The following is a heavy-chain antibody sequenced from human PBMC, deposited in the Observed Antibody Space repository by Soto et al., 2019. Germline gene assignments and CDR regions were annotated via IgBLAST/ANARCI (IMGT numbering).Heavy chain of an antibody. CDR3: AADGENYGSETTDY. V-gene: IGHV3-33*01. Sequence: GGSLRLSCAASGFTFSSYGMHWVRQAPGKGLEWVAVIWYDGSNKYYAESVKGRFTISSDNSKNTLYLQMNSLRAEDTAVYYCAADGENYGSETTDYWGQGTLVTVSS. D-gene: IGHD3-10*01. CDR1: GFTFSSYG. CDR2: IWYDGSNK. J-gene: IGHJ4*02.